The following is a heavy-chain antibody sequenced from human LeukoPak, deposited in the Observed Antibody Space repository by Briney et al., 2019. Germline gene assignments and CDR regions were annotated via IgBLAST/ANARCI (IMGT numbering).Heavy chain of an antibody. CDR2: ISSNGGST. V-gene: IGHV3-64*01. J-gene: IGHJ3*02. D-gene: IGHD6-6*01. Sequence: GGSLRLPCAASGFTFSSYAMHWVRQAPGKGLEYVSAISSNGGSTYYANSVKGRFTISRDNSKNTLYLQMGSLRAEDMAVYYCAREVWYSSSPGAFDIWGQGTMVTVSS. CDR1: GFTFSSYA. CDR3: AREVWYSSSPGAFDI.